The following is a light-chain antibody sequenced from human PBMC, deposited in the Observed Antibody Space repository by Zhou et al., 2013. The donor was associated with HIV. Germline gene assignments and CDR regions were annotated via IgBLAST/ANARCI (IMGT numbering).Light chain of an antibody. V-gene: IGKV1-27*01. CDR3: QQYNSYLCS. J-gene: IGKJ2*04. Sequence: DIQMTQSPSSLSASVGDRVTITCRASQDISNYLAWYQQKPGKVPKLLIYAASTLQSGVPSRLSGSGSGTEFTLTISSLQPDDFATYYCQQYNSYLCSFGQGTKLEIK. CDR1: QDISNY. CDR2: AAS.